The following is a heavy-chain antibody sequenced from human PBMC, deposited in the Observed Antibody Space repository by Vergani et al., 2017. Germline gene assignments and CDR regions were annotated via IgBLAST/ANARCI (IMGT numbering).Heavy chain of an antibody. J-gene: IGHJ6*01. CDR3: ARGYCSSTSCTSMDV. V-gene: IGHV1-2*05. D-gene: IGHD2-2*01. CDR2: ITPHSGGS. CDR1: GYTFTGYY. Sequence: QVQLVQSGAEVKKPGASVKVSCKASGYTFTGYYMHWVRQAPGQGLAWLGRITPHSGGSNYAQTFQGRVTMTRDTSISTAYMELSRLRSDDTVVSYCARGYCSSTSCTSMDVWGQGTTVTGAS.